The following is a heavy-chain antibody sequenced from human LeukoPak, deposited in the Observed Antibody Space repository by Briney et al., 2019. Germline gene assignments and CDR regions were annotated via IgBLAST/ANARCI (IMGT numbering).Heavy chain of an antibody. D-gene: IGHD4-17*01. V-gene: IGHV4-39*01. CDR1: GGSISGSNSY. CDR3: ARQDYADHGEPNWFDP. J-gene: IGHJ5*02. CDR2: ISYAGRT. Sequence: SETLSLTCTVSGGSISGSNSYWAWIRQPPGKELQWVGSISYAGRTLYNPSLGRRVTMSVDPSKSQSSLRLSSVTATDTAVDHCARQDYADHGEPNWFDPWGQGSLVTVSS.